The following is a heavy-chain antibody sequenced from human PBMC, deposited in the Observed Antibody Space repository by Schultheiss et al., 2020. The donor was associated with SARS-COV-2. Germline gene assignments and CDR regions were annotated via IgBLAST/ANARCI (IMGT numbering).Heavy chain of an antibody. CDR3: ARGNGYCSSTSCYRFYYYYYMDV. CDR2: INHSGST. Sequence: SETLSLTCAVYGGSFSGYYWSWIRQPPGKGLEWIGEINHSGSTNYNPSLKSRVTISVDTSKNQFSLKLSSVTAADTAVYYCARGNGYCSSTSCYRFYYYYYMDVWGKGTTVTVSS. J-gene: IGHJ6*03. CDR1: GGSFSGYY. V-gene: IGHV4-34*01. D-gene: IGHD2-2*02.